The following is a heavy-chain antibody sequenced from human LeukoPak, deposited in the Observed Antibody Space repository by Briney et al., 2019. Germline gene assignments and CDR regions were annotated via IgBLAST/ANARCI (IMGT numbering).Heavy chain of an antibody. Sequence: PSETLSLTCTVSGVSICSYYWRWLPQPPGEGLEGSGYIYYSRITNYNHSLKSRVTISVDTSKNQFSLQLSSVAAADTAVYYCSRAWRSGRYYKGWFDPWGQETLVTVSS. CDR3: SRAWRSGRYYKGWFDP. V-gene: IGHV4-59*01. D-gene: IGHD3-10*01. CDR2: IYYSRIT. CDR1: GVSICSYY. J-gene: IGHJ5*02.